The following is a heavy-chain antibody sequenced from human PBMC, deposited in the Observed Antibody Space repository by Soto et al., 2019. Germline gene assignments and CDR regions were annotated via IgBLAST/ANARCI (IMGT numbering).Heavy chain of an antibody. CDR2: IIPIFRTA. J-gene: IGHJ6*02. Sequence: QVQLVQSGAEVKKPGSSVKVSCKASGGTFSSYAISWVRQDPGQGLEWMGGIIPIFRTANYAQKFQGRVTITADESTSTAYMELSSLRSEDTAVFYCARTRFLEWLSIYYYYAMDVWGQGTTVTVSS. CDR1: GGTFSSYA. V-gene: IGHV1-69*01. CDR3: ARTRFLEWLSIYYYYAMDV. D-gene: IGHD3-3*01.